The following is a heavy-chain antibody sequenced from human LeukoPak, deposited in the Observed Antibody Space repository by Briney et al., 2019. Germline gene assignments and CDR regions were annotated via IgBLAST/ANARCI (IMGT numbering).Heavy chain of an antibody. V-gene: IGHV1-2*04. CDR1: GYTFTGYY. CDR2: INPNSGGT. D-gene: IGHD2-2*01. CDR3: ARSLALPTIVVPAVVWFDP. Sequence: GASVKVSCKASGYTFTGYYMHWVRQAPGQGLEWMGWINPNSGGTNYAQKFQGWVTMTRDTSISTAYMELSRLRSDDTAVYYCARSLALPTIVVPAVVWFDPWGQGTLVTVSS. J-gene: IGHJ5*02.